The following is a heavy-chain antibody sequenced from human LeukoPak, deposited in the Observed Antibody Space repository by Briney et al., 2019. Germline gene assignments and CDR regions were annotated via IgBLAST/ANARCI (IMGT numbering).Heavy chain of an antibody. D-gene: IGHD3-10*01. CDR1: GYTFTGYF. CDR3: ARETSDGSFDY. Sequence: ASVRVSCKASGYTFTGYFMNWVRQAPGQGLEWMGRINPNNGGTDYAQNFQVRVTMTRDTSTSTVYMELSSLRSEDTAVYYCARETSDGSFDYWGQGTLVTVSS. J-gene: IGHJ4*02. CDR2: INPNNGGT. V-gene: IGHV1-2*06.